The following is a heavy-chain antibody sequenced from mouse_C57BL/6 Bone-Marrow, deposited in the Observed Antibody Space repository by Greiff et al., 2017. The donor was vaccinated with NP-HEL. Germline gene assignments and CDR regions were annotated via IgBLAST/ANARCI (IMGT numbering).Heavy chain of an antibody. V-gene: IGHV7-1*01. CDR2: SRNKANDYTT. CDR3: ARDDGYYTWFAY. D-gene: IGHD2-3*01. CDR1: GFTFSDFY. J-gene: IGHJ3*01. Sequence: EVNVVESGGGLVQSGRSLRLSCATSGFTFSDFYMEWVRQAPGKGLEWIAASRNKANDYTTEYSASVKGRFIVSRDTSHSILYLQMNALRAEDTAIYYCARDDGYYTWFAYWGQGTLVTVSA.